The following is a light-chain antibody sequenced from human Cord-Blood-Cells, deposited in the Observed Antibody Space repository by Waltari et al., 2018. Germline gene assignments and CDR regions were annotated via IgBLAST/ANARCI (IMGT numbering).Light chain of an antibody. CDR2: GAS. J-gene: IGKJ1*01. Sequence: EIVLTQSPGTLSLSPGEKTTLPCRASQSVSSSYLAWYQQKHGQAPRLLIYGASSRATGIPDRFSGSGSATDFTLTISRLEPEDFAVYYCQQYGSSPRTFGQGTKVEIK. CDR3: QQYGSSPRT. CDR1: QSVSSSY. V-gene: IGKV3-20*01.